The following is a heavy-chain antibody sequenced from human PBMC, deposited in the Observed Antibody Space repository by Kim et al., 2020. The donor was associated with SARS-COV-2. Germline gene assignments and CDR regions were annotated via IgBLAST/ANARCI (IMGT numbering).Heavy chain of an antibody. J-gene: IGHJ5*02. CDR1: GGSISSGGYY. Sequence: SETLSLTCTVSGGSISSGGYYWSWIRQHPGKGLEWIGYIYYSGSTYYNPSLKSRVTISVATSKNQFSLKLSSVTAADTAVYYCATAYGFWGGYYSSLWFDAWGQGTLVTVSS. CDR3: ATAYGFWGGYYSSLWFDA. D-gene: IGHD3-3*01. CDR2: IYYSGST. V-gene: IGHV4-31*03.